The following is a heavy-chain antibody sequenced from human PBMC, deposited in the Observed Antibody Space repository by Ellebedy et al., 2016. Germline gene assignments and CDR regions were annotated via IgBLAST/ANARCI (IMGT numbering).Heavy chain of an antibody. CDR2: IYYSGST. D-gene: IGHD5-12*01. Sequence: SETLSLXXAVSGDSISSGSYYWGWIRQPPGKGLEWIGRIYYSGSTYYNPSLKSRVTISVDTSKHQLSLKLSSVTAADTAVYYCARHGRLPKYSGYDSGYDYWGQGTLVTVSS. V-gene: IGHV4-39*01. CDR1: GDSISSGSYY. J-gene: IGHJ4*02. CDR3: ARHGRLPKYSGYDSGYDY.